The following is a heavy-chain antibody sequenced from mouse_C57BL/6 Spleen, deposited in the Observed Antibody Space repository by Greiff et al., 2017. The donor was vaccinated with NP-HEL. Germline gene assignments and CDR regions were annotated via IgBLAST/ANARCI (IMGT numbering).Heavy chain of an antibody. V-gene: IGHV1-64*01. J-gene: IGHJ2*01. CDR2: IHPNSGST. Sequence: QVQLQQPGAELVKPGASVKLSCKASGYTFTSYWMHWVKQRPGQGLERIGMIHPNSGSTNYNEKFKSKATLTVDKSSSTAYMQLSSLTSEDSAVYYCARGPYYSNYFDYWGQGTTLTVSS. D-gene: IGHD2-5*01. CDR1: GYTFTSYW. CDR3: ARGPYYSNYFDY.